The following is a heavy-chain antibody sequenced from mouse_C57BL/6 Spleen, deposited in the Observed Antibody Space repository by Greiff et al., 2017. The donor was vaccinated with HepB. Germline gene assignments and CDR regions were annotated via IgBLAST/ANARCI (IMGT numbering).Heavy chain of an antibody. CDR2: IYPGGGYT. J-gene: IGHJ1*03. CDR3: ARRRGGYFDV. CDR1: GYTFTNYW. V-gene: IGHV1-63*01. Sequence: VQLQQSGAELVRPGTSVKMSCKASGYTFTNYWIGWAKQRPGHGLEWIGDIYPGGGYTNYNEKFKGKATLTADKSSSTAYMEFSSLTSEDSAIYYCARRRGGYFDVWGTGTTVTVSS.